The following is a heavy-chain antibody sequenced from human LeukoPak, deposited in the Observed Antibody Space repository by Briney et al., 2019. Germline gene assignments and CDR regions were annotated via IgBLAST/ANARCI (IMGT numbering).Heavy chain of an antibody. D-gene: IGHD3-10*01. Sequence: SETLSLTCTVSGGSISSSSYYWGWIRQPPGKGLEWIGSIYYSGSTYYNPSLKSRVTISVDTSKNQFSLKLSSVTAADTAVYYCARIPRAVRGVISDYWGQGTLVTVSS. CDR3: ARIPRAVRGVISDY. J-gene: IGHJ4*02. CDR2: IYYSGST. CDR1: GGSISSSSYY. V-gene: IGHV4-39*07.